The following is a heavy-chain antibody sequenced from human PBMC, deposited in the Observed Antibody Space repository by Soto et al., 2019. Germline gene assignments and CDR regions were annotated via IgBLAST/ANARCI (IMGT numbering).Heavy chain of an antibody. V-gene: IGHV1-18*01. Sequence: QVQLVQSGPEVQKPGASRKVSCKASGYTFTASRNSCVRQAPGHELAWIGWTSIYNGHTEYSPKFLGRVVMTTDTSADSAYLELKSLRPDDAALYYCARWDDYGGSDQYHFDQWGQGTLVTVSS. CDR3: ARWDDYGGSDQYHFDQ. D-gene: IGHD4-17*01. CDR2: TSIYNGHT. CDR1: GYTFTASR. J-gene: IGHJ4*02.